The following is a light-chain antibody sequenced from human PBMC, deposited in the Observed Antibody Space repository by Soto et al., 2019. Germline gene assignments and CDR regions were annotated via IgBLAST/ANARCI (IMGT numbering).Light chain of an antibody. J-gene: IGKJ1*01. CDR2: GAS. Sequence: EIVLTQSPVTLPASLGGRATLSCRASQSVTTELAWYQQQPGQAPRLVIVGASSRATGIPARFSGSGAGTEFTLTISSLQSEDFAVYYCHQYNDWPRTFGQGTKVDIK. CDR3: HQYNDWPRT. CDR1: QSVTTE. V-gene: IGKV3-15*01.